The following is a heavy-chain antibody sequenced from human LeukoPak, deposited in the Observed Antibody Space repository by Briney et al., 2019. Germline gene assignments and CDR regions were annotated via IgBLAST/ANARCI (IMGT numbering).Heavy chain of an antibody. Sequence: GGSLRLSCAASGFTFSSYWMSWVRQAPGKGLEWVANIKQDGSEKYYVDSVKGRFTISRDNAKNSLYLQMNSLRAEDTAVYYCAREVYKMEIVLMVYASYFDYWGQGNLVTVSS. CDR1: GFTFSSYW. CDR3: AREVYKMEIVLMVYASYFDY. V-gene: IGHV3-7*01. CDR2: IKQDGSEK. D-gene: IGHD2-8*01. J-gene: IGHJ4*02.